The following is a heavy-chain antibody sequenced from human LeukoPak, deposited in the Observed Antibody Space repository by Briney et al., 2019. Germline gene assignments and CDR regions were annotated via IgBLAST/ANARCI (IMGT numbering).Heavy chain of an antibody. CDR2: INHSAST. CDR3: ARDLGAGTTVGWFDP. D-gene: IGHD1-1*01. Sequence: SETLSLTCAVYGGSFSGYYGSGIHQPPGKGLEWSGEINHSASTNYNPSLKSRVTISVDTSKNQFSLKLSSVTAADTAVYYCARDLGAGTTVGWFDPWGQGTLVTVSS. CDR1: GGSFSGYY. V-gene: IGHV4-34*01. J-gene: IGHJ5*02.